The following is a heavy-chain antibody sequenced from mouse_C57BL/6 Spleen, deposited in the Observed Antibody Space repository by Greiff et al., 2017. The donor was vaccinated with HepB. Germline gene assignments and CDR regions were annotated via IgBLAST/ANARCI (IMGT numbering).Heavy chain of an antibody. CDR1: GYSFTGYY. Sequence: EVHLVESGPELVKPGASVKISCKASGYSFTGYYMNWVKQSPEKSLEWIGEINPSTGGTTYNQKFKAKATLTVDKSSSTAYMQLKSLTSEDSAVYYCARTGDALYYYAMDYWGQGTSVTVSS. CDR2: INPSTGGT. CDR3: ARTGDALYYYAMDY. J-gene: IGHJ4*01. V-gene: IGHV1-42*01. D-gene: IGHD6-1*01.